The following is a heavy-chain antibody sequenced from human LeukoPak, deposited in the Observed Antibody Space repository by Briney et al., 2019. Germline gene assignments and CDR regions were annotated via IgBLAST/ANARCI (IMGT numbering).Heavy chain of an antibody. CDR1: GVSFSTYY. CDR3: ARPLYGSDY. J-gene: IGHJ4*02. D-gene: IGHD4-17*01. CDR2: VNHSGYT. V-gene: IGHV4-34*01. Sequence: SETLSLPCGVSGVSFSTYYWSWIRQSPEKGLEWIGEVNHSGYTDYNPSPKSRVTISVDTSKNQFSLNLRSVTAADTAVYYCARPLYGSDYWGQGTLVTVSS.